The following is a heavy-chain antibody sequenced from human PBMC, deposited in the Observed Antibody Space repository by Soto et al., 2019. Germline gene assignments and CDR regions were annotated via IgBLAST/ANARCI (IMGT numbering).Heavy chain of an antibody. CDR1: GYTFPSYG. V-gene: IGHV1-18*01. D-gene: IGHD6-13*01. Sequence: ASVKVSGKASGYTFPSYGISCARQAPGQGLEWMGWISAYNGNTNYAQKLQGRVTMTTDTSTSTAYMELRSLRSDDTAVYYCARAGIAAAGKNNWFDPWGQGTLVTVSS. CDR3: ARAGIAAAGKNNWFDP. CDR2: ISAYNGNT. J-gene: IGHJ5*02.